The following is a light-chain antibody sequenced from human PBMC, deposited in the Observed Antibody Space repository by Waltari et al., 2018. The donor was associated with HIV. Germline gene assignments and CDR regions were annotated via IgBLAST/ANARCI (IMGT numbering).Light chain of an antibody. Sequence: QSVLTQPPSASGTPGQPVTISCSGSSSNIGNDNLYWYQQLPGLTPKLLICKNYQRPCGCPGRFAGSKSGTSASLAISGLRSEDEADYYCVGWDGSLSGYVFGAGTKVTVL. CDR1: SSNIGNDN. CDR3: VGWDGSLSGYV. J-gene: IGLJ1*01. V-gene: IGLV1-47*01. CDR2: KNY.